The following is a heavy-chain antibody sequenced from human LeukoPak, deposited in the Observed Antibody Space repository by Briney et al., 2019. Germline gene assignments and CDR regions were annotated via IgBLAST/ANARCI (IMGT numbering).Heavy chain of an antibody. CDR2: INPSGGST. V-gene: IGHV1-46*01. CDR3: ARGQTLRAYDIVTGWPYGMDV. Sequence: ASVKVSCKASGYTFTIYYMHWVRQAPGQGLEWMGIINPSGGSTSYAQKFQGRVAMTRDTSTSTVYMELSSLRSDDTAVYYCARGQTLRAYDIVTGWPYGMDVWGKGTTVTVSS. CDR1: GYTFTIYY. D-gene: IGHD3-9*01. J-gene: IGHJ6*04.